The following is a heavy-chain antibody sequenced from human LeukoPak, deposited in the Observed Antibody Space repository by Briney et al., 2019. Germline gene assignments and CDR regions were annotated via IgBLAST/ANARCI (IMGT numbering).Heavy chain of an antibody. CDR2: INWNGGST. J-gene: IGHJ4*02. CDR3: ARVSRYSYANWDCYFDY. V-gene: IGHV3-20*01. Sequence: PGGSLRLSCAASGFTFDDYGMSWVRQAPGKGLEWVSGINWNGGSTGYADSVKGRFTISRDNAKNSLYLQMNSLRAEDTALYHCARVSRYSYANWDCYFDYWGQGTLVTVSS. CDR1: GFTFDDYG. D-gene: IGHD5-18*01.